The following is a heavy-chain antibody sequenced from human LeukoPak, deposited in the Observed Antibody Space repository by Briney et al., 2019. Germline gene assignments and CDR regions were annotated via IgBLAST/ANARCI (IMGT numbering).Heavy chain of an antibody. J-gene: IGHJ4*02. D-gene: IGHD6-6*01. CDR2: ISSSSSTI. Sequence: GGSLRLSCAASGFTFSSYSMNWVRQAPGKGLEWVSYISSSSSTIYYADSVKGRFTTSSDTARNTVFLQMNSLRAEDTGVYYCARLGEYASSSAFDFWGQGTLVTVSS. CDR3: ARLGEYASSSAFDF. CDR1: GFTFSSYS. V-gene: IGHV3-48*01.